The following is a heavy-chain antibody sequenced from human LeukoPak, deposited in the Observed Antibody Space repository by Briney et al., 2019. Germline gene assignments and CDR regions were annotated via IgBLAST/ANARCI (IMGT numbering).Heavy chain of an antibody. Sequence: ASVKVSCKASGYTFTDYYIHWVRQAPGQGLEWMAWMNPNSGGTSYAQRFQGRVTMTRDTSISTAYMELSRLRSDDTAVYYCARDLARWHFDYWGQGTLVTVSS. V-gene: IGHV1-2*02. CDR1: GYTFTDYY. CDR2: MNPNSGGT. CDR3: ARDLARWHFDY. J-gene: IGHJ4*02. D-gene: IGHD5-24*01.